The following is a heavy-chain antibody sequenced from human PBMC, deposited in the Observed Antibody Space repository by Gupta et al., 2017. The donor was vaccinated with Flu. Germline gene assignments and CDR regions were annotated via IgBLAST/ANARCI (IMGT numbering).Heavy chain of an antibody. Sequence: EVQLVESGGGLVHPGRSLRLSCTTSGFTFGDSAMNWVRQAPGKGLEWVGFIRSKVYGGTTEYAASVKGRFTISRDDSKSIAYLQMNSLKTEDTAVYYCVRGAYSNGWYLGFYFDYWGQGTLVTVSS. V-gene: IGHV3-49*04. CDR1: GFTFGDSA. J-gene: IGHJ4*02. CDR3: VRGAYSNGWYLGFYFDY. CDR2: IRSKVYGGTT. D-gene: IGHD6-19*01.